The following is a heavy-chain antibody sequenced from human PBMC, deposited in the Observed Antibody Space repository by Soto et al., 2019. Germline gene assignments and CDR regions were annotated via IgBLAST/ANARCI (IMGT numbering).Heavy chain of an antibody. Sequence: GGSLRLSCAASGFTFSSYWMSWVRQAPGKGLEWVANIKQDGSEKYYVDSVKGRFTISRDNAKNSLYLQMNSLRAEDTAVYYCASEPHSGYDLSGDYYYMDVWGKGTTVTVSS. J-gene: IGHJ6*03. V-gene: IGHV3-7*01. CDR1: GFTFSSYW. CDR3: ASEPHSGYDLSGDYYYMDV. CDR2: IKQDGSEK. D-gene: IGHD5-12*01.